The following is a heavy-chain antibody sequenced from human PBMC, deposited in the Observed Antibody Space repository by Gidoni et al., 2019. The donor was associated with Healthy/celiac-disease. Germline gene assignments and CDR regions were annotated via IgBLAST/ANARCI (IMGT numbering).Heavy chain of an antibody. CDR3: ARDPTFWSGYYTGLDV. CDR1: GGSISSYY. D-gene: IGHD3-3*01. Sequence: QVQLQESGPGLVKPSETLSLTCTVSGGSISSYYWSWIRQPPGKGLEWIGYIYYSGSTNYNPSLKSRVTISVDTSKNQFSLKLSSVTAADTAVYYCARDPTFWSGYYTGLDVWGQGTTVTVSS. CDR2: IYYSGST. V-gene: IGHV4-59*01. J-gene: IGHJ6*02.